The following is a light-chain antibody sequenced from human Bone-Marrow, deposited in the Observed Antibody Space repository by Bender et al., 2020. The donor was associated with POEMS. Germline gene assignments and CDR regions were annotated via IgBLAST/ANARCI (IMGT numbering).Light chain of an antibody. J-gene: IGLJ3*02. V-gene: IGLV2-8*01. CDR2: EVN. Sequence: QSVLTQPPSASGSPGQSVTISCTGTSIDIGGYNFVSWYQQHPGKAPKLLIFEVNRWPSGVPDRFSGSKSGNTASLTVSGLQAEDEADYFCSSYANYHNFVFGGGTTLTVL. CDR1: SIDIGGYNF. CDR3: SSYANYHNFV.